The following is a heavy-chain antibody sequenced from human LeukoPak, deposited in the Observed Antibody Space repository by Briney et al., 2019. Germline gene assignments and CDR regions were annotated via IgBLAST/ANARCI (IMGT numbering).Heavy chain of an antibody. V-gene: IGHV4-34*01. D-gene: IGHD6-6*01. CDR1: GGSFSGYY. Sequence: SETLSLTCAVYGGSFSGYYWSWIRQPPGKGLEWIGEINHSGSTNYNPSLKSRVTISVDTSKNQFSLKLSSVTAADTAVYYCARGIAARLPGYYYYYMDVWGEGTTVTVSS. CDR2: INHSGST. J-gene: IGHJ6*03. CDR3: ARGIAARLPGYYYYYMDV.